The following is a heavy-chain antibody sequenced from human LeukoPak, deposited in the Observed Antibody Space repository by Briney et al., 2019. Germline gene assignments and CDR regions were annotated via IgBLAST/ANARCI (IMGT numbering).Heavy chain of an antibody. CDR2: ISSSSSYI. Sequence: GGSLRLSCEASGFTFTSYSMSWVRQAPGEGLEWVSSISSSSSYIYYAHTLKGRFTISTDNAKNTLYMQMNSLRAEDTAVYYCARVGRGTIRFDYWGQGTLVTVSS. CDR1: GFTFTSYS. D-gene: IGHD1/OR15-1a*01. J-gene: IGHJ4*02. V-gene: IGHV3-21*01. CDR3: ARVGRGTIRFDY.